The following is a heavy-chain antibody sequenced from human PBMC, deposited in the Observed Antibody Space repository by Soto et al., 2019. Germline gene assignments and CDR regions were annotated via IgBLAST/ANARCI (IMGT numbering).Heavy chain of an antibody. CDR2: ISGSGGST. Sequence: VQLLESGGGLVQPGGSLRLSCAASGFTFSSYAMNWVRQAPGKGLEWVTAISGSGGSTYYAASVKGRFTISRDNPKNSRYLQMNSLRAEDTALYFCAKEGARRYYYGSGSFSDYWGQETLVTVSS. CDR3: AKEGARRYYYGSGSFSDY. J-gene: IGHJ4*02. D-gene: IGHD3-10*01. V-gene: IGHV3-23*01. CDR1: GFTFSSYA.